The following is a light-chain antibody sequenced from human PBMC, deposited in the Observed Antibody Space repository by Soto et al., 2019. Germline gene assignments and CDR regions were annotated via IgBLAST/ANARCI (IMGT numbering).Light chain of an antibody. V-gene: IGLV2-14*01. CDR3: SSYTSSSTLV. J-gene: IGLJ2*01. CDR2: DVS. CDR1: SSDVGGYNY. Sequence: QSALTQPASESGSPGQSITISCTGTSSDVGGYNYVSWYQQHPGKAPKLMIYDVSNRPSGVSNRFSGSKSGNTASLTISGLQAEDGAEYYCSSYTSSSTLVFGGGTKLTVL.